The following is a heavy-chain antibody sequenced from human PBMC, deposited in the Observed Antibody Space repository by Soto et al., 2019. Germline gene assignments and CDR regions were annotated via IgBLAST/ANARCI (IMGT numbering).Heavy chain of an antibody. Sequence: QVQLVESGGGVVQPGRSLRLSCAASGFTFSSYGMHWVRQAPGKGLEWVAVIWYDGSNKYYADSVKGRFTISRDNSKNTLYLQMNSLRAEDTAVYYCARSGRSHVRDILTAGRLEYYFDYWGQGTLVTVSS. J-gene: IGHJ4*02. CDR3: ARSGRSHVRDILTAGRLEYYFDY. V-gene: IGHV3-33*01. CDR1: GFTFSSYG. CDR2: IWYDGSNK. D-gene: IGHD3-9*01.